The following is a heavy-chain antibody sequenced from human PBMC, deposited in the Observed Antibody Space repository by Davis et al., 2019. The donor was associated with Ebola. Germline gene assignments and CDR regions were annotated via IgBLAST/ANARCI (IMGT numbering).Heavy chain of an antibody. Sequence: GESLKISCAASEFMFSSYSMSWVRQAPGKGLEWVSGINWNGGSTGYADSVKGRFTISRDNAKNSLYLQMNSLRSEDTAVYYCARGEGPPGTWGQGTLVTVSS. V-gene: IGHV3-20*04. CDR3: ARGEGPPGT. CDR2: INWNGGST. D-gene: IGHD1-26*01. J-gene: IGHJ5*02. CDR1: EFMFSSYS.